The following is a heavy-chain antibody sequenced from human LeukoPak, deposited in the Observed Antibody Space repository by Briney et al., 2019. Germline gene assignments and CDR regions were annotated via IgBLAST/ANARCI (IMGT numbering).Heavy chain of an antibody. D-gene: IGHD2-15*01. CDR2: IYHSGST. CDR1: GGSINNYY. Sequence: SETLSLTCTVSGGSINNYYWSWIRQPPGKGLEWIGYIYHSGSTNYNPSLKSRVTISVDTSKNQFSLKLSSVTAADTAVYYCARGRGYCSGGSCYLTNRHWYFDLWGRGTLVTVSS. J-gene: IGHJ2*01. CDR3: ARGRGYCSGGSCYLTNRHWYFDL. V-gene: IGHV4-59*12.